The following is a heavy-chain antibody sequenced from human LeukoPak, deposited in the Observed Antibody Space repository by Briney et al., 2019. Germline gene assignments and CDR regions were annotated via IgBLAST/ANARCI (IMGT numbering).Heavy chain of an antibody. CDR2: ISGSGGST. V-gene: IGHV3-23*01. CDR3: AKETITMVRENWFDP. Sequence: GGSLRLSCAASGFTFSSYAMSWVRQAPGKGLKWVSDISGSGGSTYYADSVKGRFTISRDNSKNTLYLQMNSLRAEDTAVYYCAKETITMVRENWFDPWGQGTLVTVSS. D-gene: IGHD3-10*01. CDR1: GFTFSSYA. J-gene: IGHJ5*02.